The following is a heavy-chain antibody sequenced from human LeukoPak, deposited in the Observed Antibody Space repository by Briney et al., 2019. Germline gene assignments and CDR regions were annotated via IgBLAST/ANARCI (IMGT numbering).Heavy chain of an antibody. J-gene: IGHJ6*02. CDR2: ISGRGGST. Sequence: PGGSLRLSCAASGFTFSSYAMSWVRQAPGKGLEWVSAISGRGGSTFYADSVKGRFTISRDNSKNTLYLQMNSLRAEDTAVYYCAKAPDDCYYDMDVWGQGTTVTVSS. CDR3: AKAPDDCYYDMDV. V-gene: IGHV3-23*01. CDR1: GFTFSSYA.